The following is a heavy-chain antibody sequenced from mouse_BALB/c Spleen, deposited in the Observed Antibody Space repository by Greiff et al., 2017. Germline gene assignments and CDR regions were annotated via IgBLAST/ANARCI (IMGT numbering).Heavy chain of an antibody. V-gene: IGHV5-4*02. J-gene: IGHJ1*01. CDR2: ISDGGSYT. CDR3: AREPLLRLRSGYFDV. Sequence: EVKLMESGGGLVKPGGSLKLSCAASGFTFSDYYMYWVRQTPEKRLEWVATISDGGSYTYYPDSVKGRFTISRDNAKNNLYLQMSSLKSEDTAMYYCAREPLLRLRSGYFDVWGAGTTVTVSS. CDR1: GFTFSDYY. D-gene: IGHD1-2*01.